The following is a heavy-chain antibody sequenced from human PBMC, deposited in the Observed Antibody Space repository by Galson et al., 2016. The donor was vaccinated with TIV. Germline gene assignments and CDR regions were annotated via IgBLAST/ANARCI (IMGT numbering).Heavy chain of an antibody. V-gene: IGHV3-30*02. D-gene: IGHD2-2*01. J-gene: IGHJ4*02. CDR3: AKDRYASLTVSPYCTSTSCYVDY. Sequence: SLRLSCAASGFTFTTYGMYWVRQAPGKGLEWVAFIRFDGSNEYYADSVKGRFTISRDNSKKTVYLLMNSLRPEDTAVYYCAKDRYASLTVSPYCTSTSCYVDYWGQGALVTVSS. CDR1: GFTFTTYG. CDR2: IRFDGSNE.